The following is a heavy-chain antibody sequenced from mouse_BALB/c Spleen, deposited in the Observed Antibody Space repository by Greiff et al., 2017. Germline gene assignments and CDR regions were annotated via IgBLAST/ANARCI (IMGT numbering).Heavy chain of an antibody. V-gene: IGHV5-4*02. D-gene: IGHD2-13*01. CDR2: ISDGGSYT. Sequence: EVQVVESGGGLVKPGGSLKLSCAASGFTFSDDYMYWVRQTPEKGLEWVATISDGGSYTYYPDSVKGRFTISRDNAKNNLYLQMSSLRSEDTAMYDCARDKHGDYGWFAYWGQGTLVTVSA. J-gene: IGHJ3*01. CDR3: ARDKHGDYGWFAY. CDR1: GFTFSDDY.